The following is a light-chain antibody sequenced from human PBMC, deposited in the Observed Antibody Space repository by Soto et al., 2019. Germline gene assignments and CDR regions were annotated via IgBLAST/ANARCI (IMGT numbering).Light chain of an antibody. Sequence: EIVMTQSPATLSLSPVARATLSCRASQSVKSSLAWYQQKPGQAPRLLIYGASSRATGIPDRFTGSGSGTYFTLTIRGLEPEDFAVYYCQRYGSSTTCGQGNKGDIK. CDR3: QRYGSSTT. CDR2: GAS. V-gene: IGKV3-20*01. J-gene: IGKJ1*01. CDR1: QSVKSS.